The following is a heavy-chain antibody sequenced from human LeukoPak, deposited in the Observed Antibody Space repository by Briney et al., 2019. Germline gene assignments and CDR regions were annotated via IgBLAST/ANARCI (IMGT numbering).Heavy chain of an antibody. Sequence: GGSLRLSCAASGFTVSSNYMSWVRQAPGKGLGWVSVIYSGGSTYYADSVKGRFTISRDNSKNTLYLQMNSLRAEDTAVYYCAVHSSSWYENAFDIWGQGTMVTVSS. V-gene: IGHV3-66*02. CDR1: GFTVSSNY. CDR2: IYSGGST. CDR3: AVHSSSWYENAFDI. J-gene: IGHJ3*02. D-gene: IGHD6-13*01.